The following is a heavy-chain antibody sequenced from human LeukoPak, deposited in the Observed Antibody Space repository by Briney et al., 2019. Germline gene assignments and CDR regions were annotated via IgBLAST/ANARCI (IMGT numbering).Heavy chain of an antibody. CDR1: GYTFTSYD. J-gene: IGHJ6*03. V-gene: IGHV1-8*01. CDR2: MNPNSGNT. Sequence: ASVKVSCKASGYTFTSYDLNWVRQATGQGLEWMGWMNPNSGNTGYAPKFQGRVTMTRSTSISTAYMELSSLRSEDTAVYYCARKGPANYYYYYMDVWGKGTSVTVSS. CDR3: ARKGPANYYYYYMDV. D-gene: IGHD2-2*01.